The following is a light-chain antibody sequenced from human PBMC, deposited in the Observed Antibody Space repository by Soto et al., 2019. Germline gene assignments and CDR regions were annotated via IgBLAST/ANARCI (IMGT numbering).Light chain of an antibody. CDR2: DVS. CDR1: SSDVGGYNY. Sequence: QSALTQPASVSGSPGQSITISCTGTSSDVGGYNYVSWYQQHPGKAPKLMIYDVSNRPSGVSNRFSGSKSGNTASLTISGLQDEDEGDYYCSSYTSSSTVVFGGGTQLTVL. V-gene: IGLV2-14*01. J-gene: IGLJ2*01. CDR3: SSYTSSSTVV.